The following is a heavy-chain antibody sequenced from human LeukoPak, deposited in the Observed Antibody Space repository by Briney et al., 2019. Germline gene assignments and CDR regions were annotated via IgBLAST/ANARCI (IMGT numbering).Heavy chain of an antibody. J-gene: IGHJ4*02. Sequence: GGSLRLSCAASGFTFSSYAMHWVRQAPGKGLEWVSVIYSGGSTYYADSVKGRFTISRDNSKNTLYLQMNSLRAEDTAVYYCARRHDYWGQGTLVTVSS. CDR2: IYSGGST. CDR3: ARRHDY. V-gene: IGHV3-53*01. CDR1: GFTFSSYA.